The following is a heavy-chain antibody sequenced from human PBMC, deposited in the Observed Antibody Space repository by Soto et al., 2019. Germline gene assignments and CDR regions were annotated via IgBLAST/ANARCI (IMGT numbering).Heavy chain of an antibody. CDR1: GYTFTTYA. D-gene: IGHD6-19*01. V-gene: IGHV1-18*01. CDR2: IHGYHGNT. Sequence: QVQLVQSGAEVKKPGASVKVSCKDSGYTFTTYAIIWVRQAPGQGLEWTGWIHGYHGNTTYAQPLQGRVTMTTDTSTSTASMELRSLRSGDTAVYCCARDPVAGTSFDYWGPGNLVTFSS. J-gene: IGHJ4*02. CDR3: ARDPVAGTSFDY.